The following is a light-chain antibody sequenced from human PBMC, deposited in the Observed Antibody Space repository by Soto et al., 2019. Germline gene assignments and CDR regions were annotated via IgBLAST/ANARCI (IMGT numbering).Light chain of an antibody. CDR2: DVS. Sequence: QSALTQPRSVSGSPGQSVTISCTGTSSDVGRYNYVSWYQHHPGTAPKVMIYDVSERPSGVPDRFSGSKSGNTASLTISGLQVADEADYYCRSYAGSPRFVFGTGTKLTVL. J-gene: IGLJ1*01. CDR1: SSDVGRYNY. V-gene: IGLV2-11*01. CDR3: RSYAGSPRFV.